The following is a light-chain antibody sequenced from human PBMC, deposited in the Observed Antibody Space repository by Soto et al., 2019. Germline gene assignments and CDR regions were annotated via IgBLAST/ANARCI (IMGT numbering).Light chain of an antibody. CDR3: QQYGTSSIT. V-gene: IGKV3-20*01. J-gene: IGKJ5*01. Sequence: EIVLTQSPATLSLSPGERATLSCRASQSVTSSYLAWYQQKPGQAPRLLIFGASNRATGIPDRFSGSGSGTDFTLTISSLDPEDFAVYYCQQYGTSSITFGQGTRLEIK. CDR2: GAS. CDR1: QSVTSSY.